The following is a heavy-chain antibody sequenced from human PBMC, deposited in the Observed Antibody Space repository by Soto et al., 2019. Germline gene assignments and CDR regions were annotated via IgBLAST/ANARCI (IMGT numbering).Heavy chain of an antibody. CDR3: ARHRRETGTYAQPLDY. V-gene: IGHV4-39*01. Sequence: EGLALTCPVAGSSISISDYYWGWIRQSPGKGLEWIGAISYGGYTYENPSLRSRVTISVDKSKSQFSLDLTSVTAADTAVYYCARHRRETGTYAQPLDYWGQGTLVTVSS. J-gene: IGHJ4*02. D-gene: IGHD1-1*01. CDR1: GSSISISDYY. CDR2: ISYGGYT.